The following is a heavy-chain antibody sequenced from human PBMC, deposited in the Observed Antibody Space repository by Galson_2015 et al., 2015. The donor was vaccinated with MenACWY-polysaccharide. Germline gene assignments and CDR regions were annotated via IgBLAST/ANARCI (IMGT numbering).Heavy chain of an antibody. CDR2: ISYDGINK. Sequence: SLRLSCAVSGFIFSNHAMHWVRQAPGKGLEWVGVISYDGINKYFADSVKGRITISRDDSQNTLFLQLNSLRAEDTAVCYCARDASPLGRYFDSKGWDYWGQGSLVTVSS. V-gene: IGHV3-30-3*01. J-gene: IGHJ4*02. CDR1: GFIFSNHA. D-gene: IGHD3-9*01. CDR3: ARDASPLGRYFDSKGWDY.